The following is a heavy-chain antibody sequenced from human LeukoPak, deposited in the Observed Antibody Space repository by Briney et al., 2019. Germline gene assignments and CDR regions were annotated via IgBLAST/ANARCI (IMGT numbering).Heavy chain of an antibody. CDR1: GGSISSYY. CDR3: ARDRLRWPKIDY. Sequence: SETLSLTCTVSGGSISSYYWSWIRQPAGKGLELIGRIYTSGSTNYNPSLKSRVSMSVDTSKNQFSLKLSSVTAADTAVYYCARDRLRWPKIDYWGQGTLVTVSS. J-gene: IGHJ4*02. CDR2: IYTSGST. D-gene: IGHD4-23*01. V-gene: IGHV4-4*07.